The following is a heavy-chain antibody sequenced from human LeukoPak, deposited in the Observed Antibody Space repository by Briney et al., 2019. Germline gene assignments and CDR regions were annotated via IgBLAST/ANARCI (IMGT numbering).Heavy chain of an antibody. V-gene: IGHV1-2*02. CDR3: ATSSSTSWLVQAY. CDR2: INPNSGGT. J-gene: IGHJ4*02. Sequence: ASVTDSFMASRYTFTDYYMHCVGPAPGQGREWMGWINPNSGGTNYAQKFQGRVTMTRDTTISTAYMELSRLRSDDTSVYYCATSSSTSWLVQAYWGQGTLVTVSS. CDR1: RYTFTDYY. D-gene: IGHD6-19*01.